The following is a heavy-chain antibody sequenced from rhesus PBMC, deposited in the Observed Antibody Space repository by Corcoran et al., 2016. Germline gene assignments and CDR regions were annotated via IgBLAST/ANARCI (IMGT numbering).Heavy chain of an antibody. Sequence: QVQLQESGPGLVKPSETLSLTCAVSGGSFSSYWWSWIRQPPGKGLEWIGEINGTSGSTNYNPSLKSRVTISKDASKNQFSLKLSSVTAADTAVYYCARSYGVAYYFDYWGQGVLVTVSS. CDR3: ARSYGVAYYFDY. D-gene: IGHD3-34*01. V-gene: IGHV4-80*01. CDR2: INGTSGST. CDR1: GGSFSSYW. J-gene: IGHJ4*01.